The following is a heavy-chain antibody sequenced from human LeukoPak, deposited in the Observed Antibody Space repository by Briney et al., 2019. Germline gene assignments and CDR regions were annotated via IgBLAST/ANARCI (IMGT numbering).Heavy chain of an antibody. CDR3: ARVLARYGNLDY. CDR2: INPNSGGT. D-gene: IGHD1-14*01. Sequence: GASVKVSCKASGYTFTDYYIHWARQAPGQGLEWMGWINPNSGGTNYTQKFQGRVTMTRDTSISTAYLELNRLTSDDTAVYYCARVLARYGNLDYWGQGILVTVSS. CDR1: GYTFTDYY. J-gene: IGHJ4*02. V-gene: IGHV1-2*02.